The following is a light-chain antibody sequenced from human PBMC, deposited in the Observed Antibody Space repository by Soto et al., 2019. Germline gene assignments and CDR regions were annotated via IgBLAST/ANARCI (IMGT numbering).Light chain of an antibody. J-gene: IGLJ1*01. CDR3: SSYTTSAPYV. CDR1: SSDVGAYNF. CDR2: EVT. Sequence: HSVLTQPASVSGSPGQSITISCTGTSSDVGAYNFVSWYQHHPGRAPKLIIYEVTIRPSGVSNRFSGSKSGNTASLTISGLQAEDEAHYYCSSYTTSAPYVFVSGTKVTVL. V-gene: IGLV2-14*01.